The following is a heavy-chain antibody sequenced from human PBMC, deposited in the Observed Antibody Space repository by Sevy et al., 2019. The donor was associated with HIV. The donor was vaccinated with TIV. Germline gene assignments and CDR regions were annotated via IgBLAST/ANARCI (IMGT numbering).Heavy chain of an antibody. CDR2: IRNKADIYTT. J-gene: IGHJ4*02. V-gene: IGHV3-72*01. CDR3: ATHAGIAAAGRVFDY. CDR1: GFTFSDHY. Sequence: GGSLRLSCAASGFTFSDHYMEWVRQAPGKGLEWVGRIRNKADIYTTEYAASVKGRFTISRDDSKNSLFLLMNSLKTEDTAVYYCATHAGIAAAGRVFDYWDQGTLVTVSS. D-gene: IGHD6-13*01.